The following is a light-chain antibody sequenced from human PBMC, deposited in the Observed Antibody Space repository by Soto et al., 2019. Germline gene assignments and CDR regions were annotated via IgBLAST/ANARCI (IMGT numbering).Light chain of an antibody. CDR3: QQYGSSPWT. V-gene: IGKV3-20*01. CDR2: GAS. Sequence: EIVLTQSPGTLSLSPGERAILSCMASQSVSSSYLAWYQQKPGQAPRLLIYGASSRATGIPDKFSGSGSGTDFTLTISRLAREDFALYYCQQYGSSPWTFGQGTKVDIK. J-gene: IGKJ1*01. CDR1: QSVSSSY.